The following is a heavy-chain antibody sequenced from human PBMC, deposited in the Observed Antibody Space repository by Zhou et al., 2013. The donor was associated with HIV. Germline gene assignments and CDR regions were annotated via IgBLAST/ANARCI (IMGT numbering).Heavy chain of an antibody. Sequence: QVQLVQSGAEVKKPGSSVKVSCKASGGTFSSYAISWVRQAPGQGLEWMGRIIPILGIANYAQKFQGRVTITADKSTSTAYMELSSLRSEDTAVYYCARASLKSGSGSYPNWFDPWGQGTLVTVSS. CDR2: IIPILGIA. J-gene: IGHJ5*02. V-gene: IGHV1-69*04. CDR3: ARASLKSGSGSYPNWFDP. CDR1: GGTFSSYA. D-gene: IGHD3-10*01.